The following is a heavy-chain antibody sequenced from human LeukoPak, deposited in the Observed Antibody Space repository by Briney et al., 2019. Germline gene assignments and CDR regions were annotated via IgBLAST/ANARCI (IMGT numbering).Heavy chain of an antibody. CDR1: GYTFISYY. V-gene: IGHV1-2*02. CDR2: INPYSGGT. Sequence: GASVKVSCKASGYTFISYYMHWVRQAPGQGLEWMGIINPYSGGTNYAQKFQGRATMTRDTSISTAYMELSRLRSDDTAVYYCARGYCSGGSCFDYWGQGTLVTVSS. D-gene: IGHD2-15*01. J-gene: IGHJ4*02. CDR3: ARGYCSGGSCFDY.